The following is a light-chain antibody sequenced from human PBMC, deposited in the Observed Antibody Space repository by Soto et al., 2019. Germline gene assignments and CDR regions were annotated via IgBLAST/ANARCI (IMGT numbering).Light chain of an antibody. Sequence: EIVMTQSPATLSVSPGERATLSCRAIQSVSSNYLAWYQQKPGQAPKVLIYGASSRATGIPDRFSGSGSGTDFTLTISRLEPEDFAVYYCQQYNNWPPITFGQGTRLEIK. CDR1: QSVSSNY. V-gene: IGKV3-20*01. J-gene: IGKJ5*01. CDR3: QQYNNWPPIT. CDR2: GAS.